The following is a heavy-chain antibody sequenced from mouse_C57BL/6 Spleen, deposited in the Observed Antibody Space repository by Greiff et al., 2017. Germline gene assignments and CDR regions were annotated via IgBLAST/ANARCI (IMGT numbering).Heavy chain of an antibody. J-gene: IGHJ4*01. V-gene: IGHV5-17*01. CDR2: ISSGSSTI. CDR1: GFTFSDYG. Sequence: DVKLVESGGGLVKPGGSLKLSCAASGFTFSDYGMHWVRQAPEKGLEWVAYISSGSSTIYYADTVKGRFTISRDNAKNTLFLQMTSLRSEDTAMYYCARGLYYSNYFYYAMDYWGQGTSVTVSS. D-gene: IGHD2-5*01. CDR3: ARGLYYSNYFYYAMDY.